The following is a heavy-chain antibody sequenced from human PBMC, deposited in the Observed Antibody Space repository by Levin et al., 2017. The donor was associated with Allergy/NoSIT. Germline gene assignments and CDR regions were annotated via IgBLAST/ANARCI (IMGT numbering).Heavy chain of an antibody. CDR1: GFSFSNAW. CDR2: IKSKTDGGTT. V-gene: IGHV3-15*01. D-gene: IGHD3-22*01. Sequence: GGSLRLSCAASGFSFSNAWMSWVRQAPGKGLEWVGRIKSKTDGGTTDYAAPVKGRVTISRDDSKNTLDLQIDSLKTEDTAVYYCSTYYYDSSRWTYWGQGTLVTVSS. CDR3: STYYYDSSRWTY. J-gene: IGHJ4*02.